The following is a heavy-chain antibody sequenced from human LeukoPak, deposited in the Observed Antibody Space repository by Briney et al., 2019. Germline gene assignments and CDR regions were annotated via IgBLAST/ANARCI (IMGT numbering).Heavy chain of an antibody. Sequence: SETLSLTCTVSGGSISSYYWSWIRQPPGKGLEWIGYIYYSGSTNYNPSLKSRVTISVDTSKNQFSLRLSSVTAADTAVYYCARAGETGEFDYWGQGTLVTVSS. CDR3: ARAGETGEFDY. J-gene: IGHJ4*02. CDR2: IYYSGST. CDR1: GGSISSYY. D-gene: IGHD7-27*01. V-gene: IGHV4-59*08.